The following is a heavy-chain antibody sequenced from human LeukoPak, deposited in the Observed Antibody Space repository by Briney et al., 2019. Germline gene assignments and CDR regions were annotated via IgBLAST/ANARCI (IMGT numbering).Heavy chain of an antibody. CDR3: ARDGPVAAAGLDY. D-gene: IGHD6-13*01. CDR2: ISSSSSYI. Sequence: GGSLRLSCAASGFTISSDSMNWVRQAPGKGLEWVSSISSSSSYIYYADSLKGRFTISRDNAKNSLYLQMNSLRAEDTAVYYSARDGPVAAAGLDYWGQGTLVTVSS. V-gene: IGHV3-21*01. J-gene: IGHJ4*02. CDR1: GFTISSDS.